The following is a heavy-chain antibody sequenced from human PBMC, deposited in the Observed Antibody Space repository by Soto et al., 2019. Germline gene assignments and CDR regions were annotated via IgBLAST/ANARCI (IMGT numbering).Heavy chain of an antibody. V-gene: IGHV4-31*01. CDR3: ARGISKYSSWYEPHTWFDA. CDR2: MYHSGAT. J-gene: IGHJ5*02. CDR1: GGSISSGGYY. Sequence: PSETLSLTCTVSGGSISSGGYYWSWIRQHPGEGLEWIGYMYHSGATQYNPSLRSPVTISLDTSKNQFSLKLRSVTAADTAVYYCARGISKYSSWYEPHTWFDAWGPGVLVTVSS. D-gene: IGHD6-13*01.